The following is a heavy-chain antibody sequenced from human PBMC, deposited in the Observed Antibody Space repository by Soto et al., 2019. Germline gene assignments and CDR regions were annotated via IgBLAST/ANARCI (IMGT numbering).Heavy chain of an antibody. CDR1: GFTFSNYA. Sequence: QVQLVESGGGVVQPGRSLRLSCAASGFTFSNYAMHWVHQAPGKGLEWVAVIWSDGSNKYYADSVKGRFTISRDNSKNTLYLQMNSLRAEDTAVYSCARDNWNYVSAFDIWGQGTMVTVSS. CDR2: IWSDGSNK. D-gene: IGHD1-7*01. CDR3: ARDNWNYVSAFDI. V-gene: IGHV3-33*01. J-gene: IGHJ3*02.